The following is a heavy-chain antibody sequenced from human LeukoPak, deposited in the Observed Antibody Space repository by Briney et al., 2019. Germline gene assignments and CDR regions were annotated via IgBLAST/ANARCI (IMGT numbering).Heavy chain of an antibody. V-gene: IGHV4-59*01. CDR1: GGSISSYY. CDR3: ATLRGGLRQYYFDY. Sequence: SETLSLTCTVSGGSISSYYWSWIRQPPGKGLEWIGYIYYSGSTNYNPSLKSRVTISVDTSKNQFSLKLSSVTAADTAVYYCATLRGGLRQYYFDYWGQGTLVTVSS. J-gene: IGHJ4*02. CDR2: IYYSGST. D-gene: IGHD5-12*01.